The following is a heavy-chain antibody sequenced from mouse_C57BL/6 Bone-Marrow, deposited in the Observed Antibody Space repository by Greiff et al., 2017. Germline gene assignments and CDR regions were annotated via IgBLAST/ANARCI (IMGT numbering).Heavy chain of an antibody. CDR1: GFTFSSYG. CDR3: ARHYDYAWFAY. V-gene: IGHV5-6*01. D-gene: IGHD2-4*01. Sequence: EVMLVESGGDLVKPGGSLKLSCAASGFTFSSYGMSWVRQTPDKRLEWVATISSGGSYTYYPDSVKGRFTISRDNAKNTLYLQMSSLKSEATAMYFCARHYDYAWFAYWGQGTLVTVSA. CDR2: ISSGGSYT. J-gene: IGHJ3*01.